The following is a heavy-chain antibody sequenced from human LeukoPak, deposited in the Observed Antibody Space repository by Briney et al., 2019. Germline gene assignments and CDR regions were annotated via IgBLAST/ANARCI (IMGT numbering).Heavy chain of an antibody. CDR2: INSDGSTT. J-gene: IGHJ4*02. CDR3: TSIMITFGGVFFDY. D-gene: IGHD3-16*01. Sequence: GGSLRLSCAASGFTFSSHWMHWVRQAPGKGLVWVSRINSDGSTTTYADSVKGRFTISRDNANNTLYLQMDSLKTEDTAVYYCTSIMITFGGVFFDYWGQGTLVTVSS. CDR1: GFTFSSHW. V-gene: IGHV3-74*01.